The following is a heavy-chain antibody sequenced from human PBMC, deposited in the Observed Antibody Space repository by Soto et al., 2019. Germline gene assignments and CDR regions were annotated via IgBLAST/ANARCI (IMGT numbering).Heavy chain of an antibody. J-gene: IGHJ6*02. D-gene: IGHD1-1*01. V-gene: IGHV3-48*04. Sequence: GGSLRLSCAASGLTFSSYSMNWVRQAPGKGLEWVSYISSSSSTIYYADSVKGRFTISRDNAKNTLYLQMNSLRAEDTAVYYCARPRGELERRAPVDVMDVWGQGTTVTVSS. CDR1: GLTFSSYS. CDR3: ARPRGELERRAPVDVMDV. CDR2: ISSSSSTI.